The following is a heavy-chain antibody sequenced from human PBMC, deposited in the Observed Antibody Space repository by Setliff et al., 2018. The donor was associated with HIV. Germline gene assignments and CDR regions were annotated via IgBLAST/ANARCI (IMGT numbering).Heavy chain of an antibody. Sequence: LSETLSLTCAVYGGSFSGYSWTWIRQPPGKGLEWIGEIDQSGSTNYNPSLKSRVTTSVDTSKNQFSLRLSSVTAADTAVYYCARGLGGYCSSVSCYEADHWGQGTLVTVSS. V-gene: IGHV4-34*01. CDR2: IDQSGST. CDR1: GGSFSGYS. CDR3: ARGLGGYCSSVSCYEADH. J-gene: IGHJ5*02. D-gene: IGHD2-2*01.